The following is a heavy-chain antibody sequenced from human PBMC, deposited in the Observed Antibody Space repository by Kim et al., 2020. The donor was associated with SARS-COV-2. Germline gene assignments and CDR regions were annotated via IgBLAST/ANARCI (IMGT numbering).Heavy chain of an antibody. Sequence: PSFQSHVTISADKSNSTAYLQWSSLKASDTAMYYCARLGYCSGGSCYLDYWGQGTLVTVSS. CDR3: ARLGYCSGGSCYLDY. V-gene: IGHV5-10-1*01. J-gene: IGHJ4*02. D-gene: IGHD2-15*01.